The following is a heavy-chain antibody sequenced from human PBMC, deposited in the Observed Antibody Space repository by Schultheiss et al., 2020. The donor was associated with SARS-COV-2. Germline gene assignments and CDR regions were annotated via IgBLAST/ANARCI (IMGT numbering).Heavy chain of an antibody. J-gene: IGHJ4*02. CDR2: ISSSGSTI. D-gene: IGHD4-23*01. CDR3: ARIDYGGKRGSWDY. CDR1: GFTFSSYW. Sequence: GGSLRLSCAASGFTFSSYWMHWVRQAPGKGLEWVSYISSSGSTIYYADSVKGRFTIARDNAKNSLYLQMNSLRAEDRAVYYCARIDYGGKRGSWDYWGQGTLVTVAS. V-gene: IGHV3-48*04.